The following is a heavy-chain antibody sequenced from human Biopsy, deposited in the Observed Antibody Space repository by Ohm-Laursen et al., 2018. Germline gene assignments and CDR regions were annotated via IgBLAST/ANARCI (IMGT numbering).Heavy chain of an antibody. CDR2: VNPNSGAT. V-gene: IGHV1-2*02. CDR3: ATKLTGYFHH. D-gene: IGHD3-9*01. Sequence: SSVKVSCKASGYTFTDYSLHWVRQAPGQGLEWMGWVNPNSGATNYAQKFQGRVTMTRDTSMSTAYMELNRLRSDDTAVYYCATKLTGYFHHWGQGTLVIVSS. J-gene: IGHJ1*01. CDR1: GYTFTDYS.